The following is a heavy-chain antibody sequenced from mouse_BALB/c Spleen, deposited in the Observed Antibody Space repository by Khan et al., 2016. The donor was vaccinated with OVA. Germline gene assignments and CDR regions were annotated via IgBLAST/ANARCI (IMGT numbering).Heavy chain of an antibody. J-gene: IGHJ2*01. Sequence: QIQLVQSGPELKKPGETVKISCKASGYTFTNYVMNWVKQAPGKGLKWMGWINTYTGEPTYSDDFKGRFAFSLETSASTAYLQINNHKNEDTATYFCARGNRDFDYWGQGTTLTVSS. V-gene: IGHV9-3-1*01. D-gene: IGHD2-1*01. CDR1: GYTFTNYV. CDR3: ARGNRDFDY. CDR2: INTYTGEP.